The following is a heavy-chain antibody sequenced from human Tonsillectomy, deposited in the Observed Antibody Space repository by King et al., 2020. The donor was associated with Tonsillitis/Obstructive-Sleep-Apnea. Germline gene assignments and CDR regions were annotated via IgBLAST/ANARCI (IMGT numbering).Heavy chain of an antibody. CDR1: GFSLSSSGMC. CDR3: ARIRSISCLGDF. J-gene: IGHJ4*02. V-gene: IGHV2-70*11. D-gene: IGHD3-3*02. Sequence: TLKESGPALVKPTQTLTLTCTFSGFSLSSSGMCVSWIRQPPGKALEWLARISWDGDKYYSTSLKTRLTISKDTSKNQVVLTMTNMDPVDTATYYCARIRSISCLGDFWGQGTLVTVSS. CDR2: ISWDGDK.